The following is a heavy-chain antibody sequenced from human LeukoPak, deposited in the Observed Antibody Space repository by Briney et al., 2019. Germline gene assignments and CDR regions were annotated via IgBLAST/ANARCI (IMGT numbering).Heavy chain of an antibody. CDR2: ISGSGGST. V-gene: IGHV3-23*01. Sequence: SCKASGDTFSSYAMTWVRQAPGKGLEWVSAISGSGGSTYYADSVKGRFTISRDNSKNTLYLQMNSLRAEDTAVYYCAKETQLRSAFDIWGQGTMVTVSS. CDR3: AKETQLRSAFDI. CDR1: GDTFSSYA. D-gene: IGHD2-2*01. J-gene: IGHJ3*02.